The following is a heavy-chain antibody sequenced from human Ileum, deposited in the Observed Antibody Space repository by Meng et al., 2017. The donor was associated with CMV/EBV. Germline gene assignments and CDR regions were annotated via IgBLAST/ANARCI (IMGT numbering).Heavy chain of an antibody. V-gene: IGHV3-7*01. CDR2: IKEDGSEK. Sequence: GESLKISCAASGFIFSRFWMSWVRQAPGKGLEWVANIKEDGSEKYYVDSVKGRFTISRDNAKNSLYLQMTSLRAEDTAVYYCVRSGSSWPFDYWGQGTLVTVSS. J-gene: IGHJ4*02. CDR1: GFIFSRFW. CDR3: VRSGSSWPFDY. D-gene: IGHD6-13*01.